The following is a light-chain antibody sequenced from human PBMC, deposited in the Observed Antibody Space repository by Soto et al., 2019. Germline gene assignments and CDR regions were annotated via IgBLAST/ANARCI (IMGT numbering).Light chain of an antibody. Sequence: QSALTQPPSASGSPGQSVTISCTGTSSDVGAYKYVSWYQQYPVKAPKLMIYEVSKRPSGVPDRFSGSKSGNTASLTVSGLQAEDEADYYCTSYVGSNIWVFGGGTQLTVL. V-gene: IGLV2-8*01. J-gene: IGLJ3*02. CDR2: EVS. CDR3: TSYVGSNIWV. CDR1: SSDVGAYKY.